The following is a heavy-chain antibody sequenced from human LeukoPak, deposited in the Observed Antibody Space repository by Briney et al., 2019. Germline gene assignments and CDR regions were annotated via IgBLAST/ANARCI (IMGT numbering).Heavy chain of an antibody. Sequence: GGSLRLSCEASGFTFSRSDMIWVRQAPGKGLEWVAVISASGGSTYYADSVKGRFTISRDNSKNTLFLQMSSLTAGDTAVYYCAKSAYYDSSGFYREYYFEHWGQGTLVTVSS. CDR1: GFTFSRSD. D-gene: IGHD3-22*01. J-gene: IGHJ4*02. V-gene: IGHV3-23*01. CDR2: ISASGGST. CDR3: AKSAYYDSSGFYREYYFEH.